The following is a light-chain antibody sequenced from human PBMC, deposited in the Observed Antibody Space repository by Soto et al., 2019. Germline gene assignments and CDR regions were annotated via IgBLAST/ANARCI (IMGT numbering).Light chain of an antibody. CDR3: QAWDSSTDVV. J-gene: IGLJ2*01. CDR2: QHN. V-gene: IGLV3-1*01. CDR1: KLGDKY. Sequence: SYELTQPPSVSVSPGQTASITCSGDKLGDKYACWYQQKPGQSPVLVIYQHNKRPSGIPERFSGSNSGNTATLTISGTQAMDEADYYCQAWDSSTDVVFGGGTKLPS.